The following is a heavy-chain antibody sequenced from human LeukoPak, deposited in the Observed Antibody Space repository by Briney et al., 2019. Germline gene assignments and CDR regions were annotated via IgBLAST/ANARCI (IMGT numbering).Heavy chain of an antibody. CDR3: ARGARAGYNLEPFDY. CDR1: GGSMSSYY. CDR2: IYYSGST. Sequence: SETLSLTRTVSGGSMSSYYWSWIRQPPGKGLEWIGYIYYSGSTKYNPSLKSRVTISVDTSKNQFSLKLSSVTAADTAVYYCARGARAGYNLEPFDYWGQGTLVTVSS. J-gene: IGHJ4*02. V-gene: IGHV4-59*08. D-gene: IGHD5-24*01.